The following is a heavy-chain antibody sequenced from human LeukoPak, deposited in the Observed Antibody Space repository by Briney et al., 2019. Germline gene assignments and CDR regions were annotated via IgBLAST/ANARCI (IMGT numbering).Heavy chain of an antibody. CDR2: ISGSGGGT. Sequence: PGGSLRLSCAASGFTSRSYAMSWVRQAPGKGLEWVSDISGSGGGTYYADSVKGRFIISRDNSKNTLYLEMNSLRAEDTAVYHCAKRETTVTTNFERWGQGTLVTVSS. J-gene: IGHJ1*01. V-gene: IGHV3-23*01. CDR3: AKRETTVTTNFER. D-gene: IGHD4-17*01. CDR1: GFTSRSYA.